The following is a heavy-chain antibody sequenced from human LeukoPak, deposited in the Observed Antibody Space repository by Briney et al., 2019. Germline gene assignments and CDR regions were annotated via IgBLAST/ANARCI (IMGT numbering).Heavy chain of an antibody. Sequence: ETLSLTCAVYGGSFSGYYWSWIRQPPGKGLEWVSAISGSGGSTYYADSVKGRFTISRDNSKNTLYLQTNSLRVEDTAVYYCAKDRHYDFWSGYYFDYWGQGTLVTVSS. CDR3: AKDRHYDFWSGYYFDY. CDR2: ISGSGGST. D-gene: IGHD3-3*01. J-gene: IGHJ4*02. V-gene: IGHV3-23*01. CDR1: GGSFSGYY.